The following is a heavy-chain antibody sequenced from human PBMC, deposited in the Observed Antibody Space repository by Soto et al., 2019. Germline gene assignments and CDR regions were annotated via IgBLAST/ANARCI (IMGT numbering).Heavy chain of an antibody. D-gene: IGHD3-22*01. V-gene: IGHV3-49*03. J-gene: IGHJ4*02. Sequence: PGGSLRLSCTASGFTFGHYAMSWFRQAPGKGLEWVGFIRNKAYGGTTEYAASVKGRFTISRDDSKNTLYLQMNSLKTEDTAVYYCTTDSMRISYYHASSGYYSDYRGQGTLVTLSS. CDR2: IRNKAYGGTT. CDR3: TTDSMRISYYHASSGYYSDY. CDR1: GFTFGHYA.